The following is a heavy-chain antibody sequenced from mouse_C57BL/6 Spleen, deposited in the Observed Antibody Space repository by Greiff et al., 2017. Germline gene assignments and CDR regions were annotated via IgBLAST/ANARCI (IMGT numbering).Heavy chain of an antibody. V-gene: IGHV1-22*01. CDR1: GYTFTDYN. Sequence: VQLQQSGPELVKPGASVKMSCKASGYTFTDYNMHWVKQSHGKSLEWIGYINPNNGGTSYNQKFKGKATLTVNKSSSTAYMALRSLTSEDSAVFSCETGKRTYPMDYWGQGTTVTVSS. CDR3: ETGKRTYPMDY. CDR2: INPNNGGT. J-gene: IGHJ2*01.